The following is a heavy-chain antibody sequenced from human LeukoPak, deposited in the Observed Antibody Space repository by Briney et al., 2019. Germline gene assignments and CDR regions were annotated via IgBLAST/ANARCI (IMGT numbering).Heavy chain of an antibody. CDR3: ARDSATVTSYWYFDL. V-gene: IGHV4-4*07. J-gene: IGHJ2*01. CDR2: IYTSGST. CDR1: GGSISSYY. Sequence: SETLSLTCTVSGGSISSYYWSWIRQPAGKGLEWIGRIYTSGSTNYNPSLKSRVTISLDTSKNLFSLNLRSVTAAGTAVYYCARDSATVTSYWYFDLWGRGTLVTVSS. D-gene: IGHD4-17*01.